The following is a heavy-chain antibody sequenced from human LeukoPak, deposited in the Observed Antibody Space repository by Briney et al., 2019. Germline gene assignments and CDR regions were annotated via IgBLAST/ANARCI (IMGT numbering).Heavy chain of an antibody. D-gene: IGHD3-16*01. CDR1: GGSISSYY. V-gene: IGHV4-59*01. CDR2: IYYSGST. Sequence: SETLSLTCTVSGGSISSYYWSWIRQPPGKGLEWIGYIYYSGSTNYNPSLKSRVTISVDTSKNQSSLKLSSVTAADTAVYYCARDLTGPSNWYFDLWGRGTLVTVSS. J-gene: IGHJ2*01. CDR3: ARDLTGPSNWYFDL.